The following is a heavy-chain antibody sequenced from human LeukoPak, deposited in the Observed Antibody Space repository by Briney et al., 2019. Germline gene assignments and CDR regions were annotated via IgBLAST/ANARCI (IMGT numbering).Heavy chain of an antibody. Sequence: GGSLRLSCAASGFTFDDYTMHWVRQAPGKGLEWVSLISWDGGSTYYADSVKGRFTISRDNSKNSLYLQMNSLRTEDTALYYCAKDSGGVTTRYYYYGMDVWGQGTTVTVSS. D-gene: IGHD4-17*01. CDR3: AKDSGGVTTRYYYYGMDV. V-gene: IGHV3-43*01. CDR2: ISWDGGST. CDR1: GFTFDDYT. J-gene: IGHJ6*02.